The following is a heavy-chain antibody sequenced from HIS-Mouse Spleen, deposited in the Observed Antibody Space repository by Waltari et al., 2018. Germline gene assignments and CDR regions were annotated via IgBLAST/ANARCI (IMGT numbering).Heavy chain of an antibody. Sequence: QLQLQESGPGLVKPSETLSLTCTVSGGSISSSSYYWGWIRQPPGKGLGGIGSIYYSGGTYYNPSLKSLVTRSVDTSKNQFSLKLSSVTAADTAVYYCAREIPYSSSWYDWYFDLWGRGTLVTVSS. J-gene: IGHJ2*01. CDR1: GGSISSSSYY. V-gene: IGHV4-39*07. CDR3: AREIPYSSSWYDWYFDL. D-gene: IGHD6-13*01. CDR2: IYYSGGT.